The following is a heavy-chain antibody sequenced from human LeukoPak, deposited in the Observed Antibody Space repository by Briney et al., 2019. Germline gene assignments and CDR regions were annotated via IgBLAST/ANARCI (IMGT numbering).Heavy chain of an antibody. D-gene: IGHD6-13*01. Sequence: PGGSLRLSCAASGFTFSSSEMNWVRQPPGKGLEWVSYISSSGSTMYYADSVKGRFTISRDNAKNSLYLQMDSLRAEDTAVYYCARGHTSSSWFFGYWGQGTLVTVSS. CDR3: ARGHTSSSWFFGY. CDR2: ISSSGSTM. J-gene: IGHJ4*02. V-gene: IGHV3-48*03. CDR1: GFTFSSSE.